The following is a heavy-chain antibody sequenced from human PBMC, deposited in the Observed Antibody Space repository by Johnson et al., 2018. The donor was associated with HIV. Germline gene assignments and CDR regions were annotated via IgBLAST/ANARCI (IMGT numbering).Heavy chain of an antibody. Sequence: EVQLVESGGGLIQPGGSLRLSCAASGFTVSSNYMNWVRQAPGKGLEWVSVIYSGGSTYYADSVKGRFTISRDNSKNTLFLQMNSLRTEDTAVYYCAKDLGGAYCGGDCYGAFDIWGQGTMVTVSS. CDR1: GFTVSSNY. V-gene: IGHV3-66*03. J-gene: IGHJ3*02. CDR2: IYSGGST. D-gene: IGHD2-21*02. CDR3: AKDLGGAYCGGDCYGAFDI.